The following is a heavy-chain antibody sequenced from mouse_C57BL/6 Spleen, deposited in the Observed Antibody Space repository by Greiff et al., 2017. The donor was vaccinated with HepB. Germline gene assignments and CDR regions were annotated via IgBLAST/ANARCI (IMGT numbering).Heavy chain of an antibody. CDR2: INPNNGGT. CDR3: ARSRRIYWYFDV. V-gene: IGHV1-18*01. Sequence: VQLKESGPELVKPGASVKIPCKASGYTFTDYNMDWVKQSHGKSLEWIGDINPNNGGTIYNQKFKGKATLTVDKSSSTAYMELRSLTSEDTAVYYCARSRRIYWYFDVWGTGTTVTVSS. CDR1: GYTFTDYN. J-gene: IGHJ1*03.